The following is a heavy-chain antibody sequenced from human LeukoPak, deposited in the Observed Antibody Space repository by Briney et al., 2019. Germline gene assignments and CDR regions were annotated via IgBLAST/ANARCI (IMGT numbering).Heavy chain of an antibody. CDR3: ARDTAMVYWYFDL. V-gene: IGHV3-74*01. J-gene: IGHJ2*01. Sequence: GGSLRLSCAASGFTFGSYWMHWVRQAPGKGLVWVSRINSDGGSTSYADSVKGRFTISRDNAKNTLYLQMNSLRAEDTAVYYCARDTAMVYWYFDLWGRGTLVTVSS. D-gene: IGHD5-18*01. CDR1: GFTFGSYW. CDR2: INSDGGST.